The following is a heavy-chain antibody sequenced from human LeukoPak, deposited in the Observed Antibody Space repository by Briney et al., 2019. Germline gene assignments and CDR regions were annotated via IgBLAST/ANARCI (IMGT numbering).Heavy chain of an antibody. Sequence: SETLSLTCTVSGGSISSSSYYWGWVCQPPGKGLEWIGSIYYSGSTYYNPSLKSRVTISVDTSKNLFSLKLTSVIAADTAVYYCARGATTAGLRFDYWGQGTLVTVSS. CDR1: GGSISSSSYY. V-gene: IGHV4-39*07. CDR3: ARGATTAGLRFDY. J-gene: IGHJ4*02. CDR2: IYYSGST. D-gene: IGHD6-13*01.